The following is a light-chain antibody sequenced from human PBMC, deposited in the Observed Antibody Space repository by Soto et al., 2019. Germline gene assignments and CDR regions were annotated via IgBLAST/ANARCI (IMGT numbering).Light chain of an antibody. CDR2: EVS. CDR3: STYTSSSAPV. J-gene: IGLJ1*01. V-gene: IGLV2-14*03. Sequence: VLTQLASVSGSPGQSITISCTGTSSDVGAYDYVSWYPQHPDKAPKLTIYEVSNRHTRLSTRYSCSKSVNPAPLTTSGPQTADEADYYCSTYTSSSAPVFGTGTKVTDL. CDR1: SSDVGAYDY.